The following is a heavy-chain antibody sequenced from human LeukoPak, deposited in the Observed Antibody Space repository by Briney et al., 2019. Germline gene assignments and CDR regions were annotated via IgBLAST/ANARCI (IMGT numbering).Heavy chain of an antibody. Sequence: SETLSLTCTVSGGSISSYYWSWIRQPPGKGLEWIGYIYYSGSTYYNPSLKSRVTISVDTSKNQFSLKLSSVTAADTAVYYCARETYYDFWSGYATVYYYYYMDVWGKGTTVTVSS. CDR3: ARETYYDFWSGYATVYYYYYMDV. CDR2: IYYSGST. D-gene: IGHD3-3*01. V-gene: IGHV4-59*06. J-gene: IGHJ6*03. CDR1: GGSISSYY.